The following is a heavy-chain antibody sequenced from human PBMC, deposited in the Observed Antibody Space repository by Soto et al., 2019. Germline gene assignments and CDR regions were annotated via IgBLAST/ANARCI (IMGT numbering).Heavy chain of an antibody. Sequence: QVQLQQWGAGLLKPSETLSLTCAVYGGSFSGYYWSWIRQPPGKGLEWIGEINHSGSTNYNPSLKSRVTISVDTSKTQFSLKLSSVTAADTAVYYCARAPIRISITIFGVVIIGDAFDIWGQGTMVTVSS. CDR2: INHSGST. D-gene: IGHD3-3*01. J-gene: IGHJ3*02. V-gene: IGHV4-34*01. CDR3: ARAPIRISITIFGVVIIGDAFDI. CDR1: GGSFSGYY.